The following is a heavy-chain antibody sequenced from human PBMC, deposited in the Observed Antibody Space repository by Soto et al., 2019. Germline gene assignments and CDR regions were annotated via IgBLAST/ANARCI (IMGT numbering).Heavy chain of an antibody. CDR1: GYTLTELS. CDR3: ATVGYCSSTSCYSHYYYMDV. J-gene: IGHJ6*03. V-gene: IGHV1-24*01. Sequence: GASVKVSCKVSGYTLTELSMHWVRQAPGKGLEWMGGFDPEDGETIYAQKFQGRVTMTEDTSTDTAYMELSSLRSEDTAVYYCATVGYCSSTSCYSHYYYMDVWGKGTTVTVSS. D-gene: IGHD2-2*01. CDR2: FDPEDGET.